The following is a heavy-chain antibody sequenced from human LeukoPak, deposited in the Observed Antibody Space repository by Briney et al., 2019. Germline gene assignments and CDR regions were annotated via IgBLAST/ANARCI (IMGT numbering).Heavy chain of an antibody. V-gene: IGHV3-23*01. CDR2: ISSSGGST. CDR1: GFTFSNFA. Sequence: PGGSLRLSCAASGFTFSNFAMRAVRQAPGKGLEWVSGISSSGGSTYYAACVKGRFTVSRDTSKNTLYLHMSSLRAKDTAVYSCAKGFASSIWYTPIDDWGQGRLVTVSS. CDR3: AKGFASSIWYTPIDD. D-gene: IGHD6-13*01. J-gene: IGHJ4*02.